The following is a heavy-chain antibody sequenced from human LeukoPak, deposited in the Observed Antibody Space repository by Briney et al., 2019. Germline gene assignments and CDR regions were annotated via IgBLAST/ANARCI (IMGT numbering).Heavy chain of an antibody. CDR1: GGTFSSYA. V-gene: IGHV1-69*05. J-gene: IGHJ3*02. CDR2: IIPIFGTA. Sequence: GASVKVSCKASGGTFSSYAISWVRQAPGQGLEWMGRIIPIFGTANYAQKFRGRVTITTDESTSTAYMELSSLRSEDTAVYYCARDAAYCGGDCYSDAFDIWGQGTMVTVSS. D-gene: IGHD2-21*02. CDR3: ARDAAYCGGDCYSDAFDI.